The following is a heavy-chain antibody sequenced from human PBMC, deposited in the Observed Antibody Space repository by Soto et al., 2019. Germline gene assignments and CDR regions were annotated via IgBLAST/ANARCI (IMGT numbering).Heavy chain of an antibody. Sequence: ASVKVSCKASGYTFTSYAMHWVRQAPGQRLEWMGWVNAGNGNTKYSQKFQGRVTITRDTSASTAYMELSSLRAEDTAVYYCAGEWEEMQWLVPGWFDPWGQGTMVTVSS. D-gene: IGHD6-19*01. CDR2: VNAGNGNT. CDR3: AGEWEEMQWLVPGWFDP. J-gene: IGHJ5*02. V-gene: IGHV1-3*01. CDR1: GYTFTSYA.